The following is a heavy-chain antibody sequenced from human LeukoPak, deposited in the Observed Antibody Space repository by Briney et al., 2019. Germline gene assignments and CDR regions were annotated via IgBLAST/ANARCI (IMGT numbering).Heavy chain of an antibody. Sequence: ETLSLTCAVYGGSFSGYFWSWVRQAPGKGLEWVSAISGSGGSTYYADSVKGRFTISRDNSKNTLYLQMNSLRAEDTAVYYCAAHYPGIAVAGTRPFDYWGQGTLVTVSS. CDR1: GGSFSGYF. CDR2: ISGSGGST. D-gene: IGHD6-19*01. J-gene: IGHJ4*02. V-gene: IGHV3-23*01. CDR3: AAHYPGIAVAGTRPFDY.